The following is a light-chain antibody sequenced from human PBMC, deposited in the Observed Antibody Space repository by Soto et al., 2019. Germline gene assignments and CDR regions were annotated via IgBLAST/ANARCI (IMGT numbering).Light chain of an antibody. CDR2: DAS. V-gene: IGKV3-11*01. J-gene: IGKJ1*01. Sequence: EILLTQAPATLSLSPGERATLSCRASQSVRNYLAWYQQKPGQAPMLLIYDASNRATGIPARFSGTGSGTFFTLTISSLEPEDFAIYYCQQRSKMPLTFGHGTKVDIK. CDR3: QQRSKMPLT. CDR1: QSVRNY.